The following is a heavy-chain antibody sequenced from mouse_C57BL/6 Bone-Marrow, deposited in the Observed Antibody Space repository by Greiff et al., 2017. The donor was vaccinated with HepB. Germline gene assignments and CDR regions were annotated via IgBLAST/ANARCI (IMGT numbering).Heavy chain of an antibody. D-gene: IGHD1-1*01. CDR1: GYTFTDYY. CDR3: ARILRSSAWFAY. V-gene: IGHV1-19*01. J-gene: IGHJ3*01. CDR2: INPYNGGT. Sequence: EVQLQQSGPVLVKPGASVKMSCKASGYTFTDYYMNWVKQSHGKSLEWIGVINPYNGGTSYNQKFKGKATLTVDKSSSTAYMELNSLTSEDSAVYYCARILRSSAWFAYWGQGTLVTVSA.